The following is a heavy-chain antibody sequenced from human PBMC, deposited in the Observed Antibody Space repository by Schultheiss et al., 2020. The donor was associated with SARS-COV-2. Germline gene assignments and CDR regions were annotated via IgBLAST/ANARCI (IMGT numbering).Heavy chain of an antibody. D-gene: IGHD4-17*01. Sequence: GGSLRLSCAASGFTFDDYAMHWVRQAPGKGLEWVSGISWNSGSIGYADSVKGRFTISRDNSKNTLYLQMNSLRAEDTAVYYCARDRRDGDYYYYGMDVWGQGTTVTVSS. CDR1: GFTFDDYA. V-gene: IGHV3-9*01. CDR3: ARDRRDGDYYYYGMDV. CDR2: ISWNSGSI. J-gene: IGHJ6*02.